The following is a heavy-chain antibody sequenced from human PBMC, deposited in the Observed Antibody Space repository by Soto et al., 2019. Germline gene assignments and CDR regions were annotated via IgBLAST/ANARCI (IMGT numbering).Heavy chain of an antibody. Sequence: QVQLVQSGAEVKKPGASVKVSCKASGYTFTGYYMHWVQQAPGQGLEWMGWINPNSGGTNYAQKFQGWVTMTRDTSISTAYMELSRLRSDDTAVYYCARDWAAAGTTQNYYYYGMDVWGQGTTVTVSS. CDR2: INPNSGGT. J-gene: IGHJ6*02. CDR3: ARDWAAAGTTQNYYYYGMDV. D-gene: IGHD6-13*01. V-gene: IGHV1-2*04. CDR1: GYTFTGYY.